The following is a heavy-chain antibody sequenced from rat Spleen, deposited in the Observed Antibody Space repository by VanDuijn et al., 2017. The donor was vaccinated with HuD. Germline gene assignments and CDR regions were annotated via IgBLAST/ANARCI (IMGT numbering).Heavy chain of an antibody. CDR1: GFNFNDYW. Sequence: EVKLVESGGGLVQPGRSLKLSCAASGFNFNDYWMGWVRQAPGKGLEWIGEINKDSSPLNYSPSLKDKFTISRDNARNTLFLQMSKLGSEDTAIYYCARADSYRFAYWGQGTLVTVSS. J-gene: IGHJ3*01. CDR2: INKDSSPL. V-gene: IGHV4-2*01. CDR3: ARADSYRFAY. D-gene: IGHD1-1*01.